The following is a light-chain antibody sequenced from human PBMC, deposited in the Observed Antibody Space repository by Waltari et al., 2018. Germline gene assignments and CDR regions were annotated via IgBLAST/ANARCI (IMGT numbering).Light chain of an antibody. Sequence: SALPQPASVSCSPGQSITIYCPGTNSDVGRYEYVSWYQQHPGKAPKLIIYDVSKRPSGVSNRFSGSTSGYTASLTISGLQSEDEADYYCCSYTTTDTYVFGSGTKVTVL. CDR3: CSYTTTDTYV. CDR2: DVS. CDR1: NSDVGRYEY. J-gene: IGLJ1*01. V-gene: IGLV2-14*03.